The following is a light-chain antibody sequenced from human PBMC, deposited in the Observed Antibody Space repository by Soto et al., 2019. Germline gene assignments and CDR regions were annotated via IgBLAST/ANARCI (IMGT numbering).Light chain of an antibody. CDR1: SSDVGIYNY. Sequence: QSVLTQPASVSGSPGQSIAISCTGSSSDVGIYNYVSWYQQHPGKVPKLIIYEVTNRPSGVSNRFSGSKSGNTASLTISGPQAEDEADYYCSSYTTSSTRVFGTGTKVTGL. J-gene: IGLJ1*01. CDR3: SSYTTSSTRV. CDR2: EVT. V-gene: IGLV2-14*01.